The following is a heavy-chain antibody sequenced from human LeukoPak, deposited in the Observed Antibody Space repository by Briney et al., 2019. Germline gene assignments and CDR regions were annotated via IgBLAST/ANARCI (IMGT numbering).Heavy chain of an antibody. Sequence: SETLSLTCTVSGGSIRSSYYYWGWIRQPPGKGLEWIGSIYDSGSTYYNPSLKSRVTISVDTSKNQFSLKLSSVTAADTAVYYCARDYYDTSGYLIFDPWGQGTLVTVSS. CDR3: ARDYYDTSGYLIFDP. CDR2: IYDSGST. J-gene: IGHJ5*02. CDR1: GGSIRSSYYY. D-gene: IGHD3-22*01. V-gene: IGHV4-39*07.